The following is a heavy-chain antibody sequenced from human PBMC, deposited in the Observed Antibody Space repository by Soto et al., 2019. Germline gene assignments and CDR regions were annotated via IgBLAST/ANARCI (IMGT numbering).Heavy chain of an antibody. CDR3: ARDLGRRDGYNGDY. V-gene: IGHV1-69*04. Sequence: ASVKVSCKASGGTFSSYTISWVRQAPGQGLEWMGRIIPILGIANYAQKFQGRVTITADKSTSTAYMELSSLRSEDTAVYYCARDLGRRDGYNGDYWGQGTLVTVSS. D-gene: IGHD5-12*01. CDR1: GGTFSSYT. CDR2: IIPILGIA. J-gene: IGHJ4*02.